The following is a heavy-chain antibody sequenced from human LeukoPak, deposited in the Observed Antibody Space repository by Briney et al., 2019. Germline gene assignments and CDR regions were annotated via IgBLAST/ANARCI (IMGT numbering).Heavy chain of an antibody. Sequence: GGSLRLSCAASGFTFSSYWMHWVRQVPGKGLVWVSRIKSDGSTTTYADSVKGRFTISRDNAKNTLYLQMNSLRAEDTAVYYCARDQTYGDYWYFDLWGRGTLVTV. V-gene: IGHV3-74*01. CDR1: GFTFSSYW. J-gene: IGHJ2*01. CDR2: IKSDGSTT. D-gene: IGHD4-17*01. CDR3: ARDQTYGDYWYFDL.